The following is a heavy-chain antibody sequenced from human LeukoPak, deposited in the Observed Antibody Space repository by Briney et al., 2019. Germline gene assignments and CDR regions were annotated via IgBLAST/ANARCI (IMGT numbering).Heavy chain of an antibody. J-gene: IGHJ4*02. CDR1: GDSISTYY. CDR3: ARLATYGDYSD. D-gene: IGHD4-17*01. Sequence: SETLSLTCTVSGDSISTYYWSWVRQPPGKGLEWIGYIYYSGSTKYNPSLESRVTISVDTSKNQFSLRLSSVTAADTAVYYCARLATYGDYSDWGQGTLVIVSS. CDR2: IYYSGST. V-gene: IGHV4-59*08.